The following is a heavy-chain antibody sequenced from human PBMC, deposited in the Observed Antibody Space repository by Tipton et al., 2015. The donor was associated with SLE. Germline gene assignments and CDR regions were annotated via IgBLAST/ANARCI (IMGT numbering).Heavy chain of an antibody. J-gene: IGHJ4*02. CDR2: GHYSGNTYSNI. V-gene: IGHV4-39*07. D-gene: IGHD4/OR15-4a*01. Sequence: GLVKPSETLSLTCTVSGVSVIMSDHYWGWIRQPPGKGLEWIGSGHYSGNTYSNIYYNPSLKSRVTISVDTSKNQFSLRLNSVTAADTAVYYCARVPYGAWRFDYWGRGTLVTVSS. CDR3: ARVPYGAWRFDY. CDR1: GVSVIMSDHY.